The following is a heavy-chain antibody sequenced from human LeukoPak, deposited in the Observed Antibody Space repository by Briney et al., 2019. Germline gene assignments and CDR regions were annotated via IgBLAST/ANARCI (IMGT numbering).Heavy chain of an antibody. J-gene: IGHJ6*03. CDR2: IYYSGST. Sequence: SETLSLTCTVSGGSISSYYWSWIRQPPGKGLEWIGYIYYSGSTNYNPSLKSRVTISVETSKNQFSLKLSSVTAADTAVYYCARAYCGGDCYSVQRGYYYYMDVWGKGTTVTVSS. CDR1: GGSISSYY. D-gene: IGHD2-21*02. CDR3: ARAYCGGDCYSVQRGYYYYMDV. V-gene: IGHV4-59*01.